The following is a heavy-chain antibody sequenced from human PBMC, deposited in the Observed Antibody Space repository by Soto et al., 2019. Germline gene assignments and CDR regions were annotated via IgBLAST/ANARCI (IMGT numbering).Heavy chain of an antibody. Sequence: SETLSLTCAVSGYSISSGYYWGWIRQPPGKGLEWIGSIYHSGSTYYNPSLKSRVTISVDTSKNQFSLKLSSVTAADTAVYYCARDGYHYDSSGYNGPLALDYWGQGTLVTVSS. J-gene: IGHJ4*02. CDR2: IYHSGST. CDR3: ARDGYHYDSSGYNGPLALDY. D-gene: IGHD3-22*01. V-gene: IGHV4-38-2*02. CDR1: GYSISSGYY.